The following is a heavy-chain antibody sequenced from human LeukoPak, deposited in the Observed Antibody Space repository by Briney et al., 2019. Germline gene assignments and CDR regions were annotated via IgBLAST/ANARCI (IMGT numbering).Heavy chain of an antibody. Sequence: PGGSLRLSCAASGFTFSSYWMHWVRQAPGKGLVWVSRANNDGSSTTYADSAKGRFAISRDNAKNTLYLQMNSLRVEDTAVYYCARGRYPDTFDIWGQGTMVTVSS. CDR2: ANNDGSST. J-gene: IGHJ3*02. D-gene: IGHD1-26*01. CDR3: ARGRYPDTFDI. V-gene: IGHV3-74*01. CDR1: GFTFSSYW.